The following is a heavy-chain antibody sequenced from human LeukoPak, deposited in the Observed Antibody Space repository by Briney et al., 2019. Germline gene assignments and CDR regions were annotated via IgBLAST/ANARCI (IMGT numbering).Heavy chain of an antibody. CDR1: GGSISGTYY. V-gene: IGHV4-59*08. Sequence: ASETLSLTCTVSGGSISGTYYRSWIRQPPGKGLEWIGYIYYTGTTDSNPSLKSRVTISLDTSKNQFSLNLSSVTAADTAVYYCARRWVYDKRAFDAWGQGTMVTVSS. J-gene: IGHJ3*01. CDR2: IYYTGTT. D-gene: IGHD3-16*01. CDR3: ARRWVYDKRAFDA.